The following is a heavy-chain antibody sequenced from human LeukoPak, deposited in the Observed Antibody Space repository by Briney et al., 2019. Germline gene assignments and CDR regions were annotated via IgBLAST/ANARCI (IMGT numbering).Heavy chain of an antibody. CDR3: ARTMILRGGDY. Sequence: PSETLSLTCTVSGGSISSSSYYWGWIRQPPGKGLEWIGEINHSGSTNYNPSLKSRVTISVDTSKNQFSLKLSSVTAADTAVYYCARTMILRGGDYWGQGTLVTVSS. CDR2: INHSGST. CDR1: GGSISSSSYY. J-gene: IGHJ4*02. V-gene: IGHV4-39*07. D-gene: IGHD3-22*01.